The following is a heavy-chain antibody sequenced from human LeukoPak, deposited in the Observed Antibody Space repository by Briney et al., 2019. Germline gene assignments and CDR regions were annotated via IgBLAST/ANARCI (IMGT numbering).Heavy chain of an antibody. CDR2: IYYSGST. D-gene: IGHD6-13*01. J-gene: IGHJ4*02. Sequence: SETLSLTCTVSGGSISSGGFYWSGIRQYPGKGLEWIGYIYYSGSTYYNPSLKSRFTISLDTSQNQFSLKVSSVTAADTAVYYCAREATRAGGYFDNWGQGILVTVSS. CDR1: GGSISSGGFY. CDR3: AREATRAGGYFDN. V-gene: IGHV4-31*03.